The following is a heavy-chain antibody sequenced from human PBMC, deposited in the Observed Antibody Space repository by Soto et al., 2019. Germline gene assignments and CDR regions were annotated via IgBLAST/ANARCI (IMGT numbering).Heavy chain of an antibody. Sequence: SETLSLTCTVSGGSISNGGYYWSWIRQHPGRGLEWIGYIYYSGSTYYNPSLKSRVTISVDTSKNQFSLKLTSVTAEDTAVYYCTGGQDNLAVNFDYWGQGTPVTVSS. V-gene: IGHV4-31*03. CDR2: IYYSGST. D-gene: IGHD1-1*01. J-gene: IGHJ4*02. CDR1: GGSISNGGYY. CDR3: TGGQDNLAVNFDY.